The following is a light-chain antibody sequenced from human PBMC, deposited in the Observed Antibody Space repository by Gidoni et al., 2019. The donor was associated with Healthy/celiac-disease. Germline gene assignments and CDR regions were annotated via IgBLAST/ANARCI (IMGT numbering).Light chain of an antibody. Sequence: DIVMTQSPLSLPVTPGEPASISCRSSQSLLHSNGYNYLDWYLQKPWQSPQLLIYLGSNRASGVPVRFSGSGSGTDFTLKISRVEAEDVGVYYCMQALQTPPTFGQGTKLEIK. J-gene: IGKJ2*01. CDR3: MQALQTPPT. CDR1: QSLLHSNGYNY. V-gene: IGKV2-28*01. CDR2: LGS.